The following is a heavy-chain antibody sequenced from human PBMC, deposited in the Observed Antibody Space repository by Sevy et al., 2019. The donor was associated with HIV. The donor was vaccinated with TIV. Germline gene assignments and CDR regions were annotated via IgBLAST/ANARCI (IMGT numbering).Heavy chain of an antibody. J-gene: IGHJ5*02. CDR3: AREGTKGGWFDP. D-gene: IGHD3-16*01. Sequence: SETLSLTCTVSGGSINSGDYYWSWIRQHPEKGLEWSGYIFHTGSTYYNRSFKNRAPISVDTSKNQFSLKLSLMTAGGTAVYYCAREGTKGGWFDPWGQGTLVTVSS. CDR1: GGSINSGDYY. V-gene: IGHV4-31*03. CDR2: IFHTGST.